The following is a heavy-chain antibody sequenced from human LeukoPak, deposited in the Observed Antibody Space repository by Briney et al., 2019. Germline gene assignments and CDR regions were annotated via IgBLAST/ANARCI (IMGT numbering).Heavy chain of an antibody. J-gene: IGHJ5*02. Sequence: AAVKVSRMTSRYTFTDYYVHSVRQAPGQGVEWMGWMNASSGNTGYAQKIQGRLTMTRDTSIGMAYMKLSSLRSEDSAVYCGGRVPNRGVKFDPWGQGTLVTVSS. V-gene: IGHV1-8*02. CDR2: MNASSGNT. CDR1: RYTFTDYY. D-gene: IGHD3-10*01. CDR3: GRVPNRGVKFDP.